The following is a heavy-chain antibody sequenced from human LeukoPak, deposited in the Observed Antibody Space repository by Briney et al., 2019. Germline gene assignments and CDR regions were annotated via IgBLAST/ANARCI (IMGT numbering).Heavy chain of an antibody. Sequence: GGSRRLSCEASGFTSSDYYMSWIRQAPGKGLEWVSYISSSGSTIYYADSVKGRFTISRDNAKNSLYLQMNSLRAEDTAVYYCAREVDDCSSTSCATRGGFDYWGQGTLVTVSS. V-gene: IGHV3-11*01. D-gene: IGHD2-2*01. CDR2: ISSSGSTI. CDR1: GFTSSDYY. J-gene: IGHJ4*02. CDR3: AREVDDCSSTSCATRGGFDY.